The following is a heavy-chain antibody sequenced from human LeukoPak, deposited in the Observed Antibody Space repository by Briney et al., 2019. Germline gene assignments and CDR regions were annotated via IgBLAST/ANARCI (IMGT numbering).Heavy chain of an antibody. CDR1: GFTFSSYS. Sequence: GGSLRLSCAASGFTFSSYSMNWVRQIPGKGLEWVGRIKSKIDGETRDYAAPVKDRFTISRDDSQNTLYLQMNSLKTEDTAVYYCTTGWTSTSHDGYWGQGTLVIVSS. J-gene: IGHJ4*02. CDR3: TTGWTSTSHDGY. D-gene: IGHD1-1*01. CDR2: IKSKIDGETR. V-gene: IGHV3-15*07.